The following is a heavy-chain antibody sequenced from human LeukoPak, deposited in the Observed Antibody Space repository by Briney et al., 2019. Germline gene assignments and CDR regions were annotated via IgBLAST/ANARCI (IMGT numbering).Heavy chain of an antibody. D-gene: IGHD4-17*01. J-gene: IGHJ6*02. CDR3: ARASVTSWKYGMDV. CDR1: GFTFSSHA. Sequence: GGSLRLSCAASGFTFSSHAMHWARQAPGKGLEYVSVISSNGGTTYYASSVKGRFTVSRDNSKNTLYLQMASLRAEDMAVYYCARASVTSWKYGMDVWGQGTTVTVSS. V-gene: IGHV3-64*01. CDR2: ISSNGGTT.